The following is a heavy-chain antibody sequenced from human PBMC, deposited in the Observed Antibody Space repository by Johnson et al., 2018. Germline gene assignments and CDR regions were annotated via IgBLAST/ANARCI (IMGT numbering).Heavy chain of an antibody. CDR1: GYSFTSSW. J-gene: IGHJ6*02. CDR2: IYPGDSDT. D-gene: IGHD6-25*01. CDR3: ARHAANNYYYNMDV. Sequence: VQLVQSGAEVTKPGESLKISCKGSGYSFTSSWIGWVRQMPGTGLECMGIIYPGDSDTRYSPSFQGQVTISAAKSISTAYLQRRSLKASDTAMYFCARHAANNYYYNMDVWGQGTTVTVSS. V-gene: IGHV5-51*01.